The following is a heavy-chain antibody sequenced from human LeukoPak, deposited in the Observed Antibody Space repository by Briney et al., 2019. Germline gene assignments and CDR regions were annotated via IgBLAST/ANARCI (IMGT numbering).Heavy chain of an antibody. CDR3: ARVGSSIAVAGIDFLDY. D-gene: IGHD6-19*01. Sequence: GGSLRLSCAASGFTFSSYSMNWVRQAPGKGLEWVSSISSSSSYIYYADSVKGRFTISRDNAKNSLYLQMNSLRAEDTAVYYCARVGSSIAVAGIDFLDYWGQGTLVTVSS. CDR2: ISSSSSYI. CDR1: GFTFSSYS. J-gene: IGHJ4*02. V-gene: IGHV3-21*01.